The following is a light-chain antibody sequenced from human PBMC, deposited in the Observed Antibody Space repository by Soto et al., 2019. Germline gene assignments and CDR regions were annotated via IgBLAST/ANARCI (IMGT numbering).Light chain of an antibody. CDR2: GGS. CDR3: QQYNNWPPRYT. CDR1: QSVGSY. V-gene: IGKV3-15*01. J-gene: IGKJ2*01. Sequence: EIVMTQSPATLSVSPGGRATLSCRASQSVGSYLAWYQQRPGQPPRLLIYGGSTRATGIPARFSGSGSGTEFSLTISSLQSEDFAVYYCQQYNNWPPRYTFGQGTKLEIK.